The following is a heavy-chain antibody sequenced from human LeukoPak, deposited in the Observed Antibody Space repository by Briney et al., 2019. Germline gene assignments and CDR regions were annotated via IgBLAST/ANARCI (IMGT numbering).Heavy chain of an antibody. J-gene: IGHJ4*02. Sequence: SETLSLTCAVYGGSFSGYYWSWIRQPPGKGLEWIGEINHSGSTNYNPSLKSRVTISVDTSKNQFSLKLSSVTAADTAVYYCASPGGRYYGSGSYRYWGQGTLVTVPS. V-gene: IGHV4-34*01. D-gene: IGHD3-10*01. CDR3: ASPGGRYYGSGSYRY. CDR1: GGSFSGYY. CDR2: INHSGST.